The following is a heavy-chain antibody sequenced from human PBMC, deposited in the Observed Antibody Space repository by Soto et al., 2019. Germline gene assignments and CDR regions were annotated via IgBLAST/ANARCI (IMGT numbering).Heavy chain of an antibody. CDR2: ISSSGSTI. Sequence: GGSLRLSCAASGFTFSDYYMSWIRQAPGKGLEWVPYISSSGSTIYCADSVKGRFTISRDNAKNSLNLQMNSLRAEDTAVYYCARFQGIAAAGPIYAFDIWGQGTMVTVSS. CDR3: ARFQGIAAAGPIYAFDI. V-gene: IGHV3-11*01. D-gene: IGHD6-13*01. CDR1: GFTFSDYY. J-gene: IGHJ3*02.